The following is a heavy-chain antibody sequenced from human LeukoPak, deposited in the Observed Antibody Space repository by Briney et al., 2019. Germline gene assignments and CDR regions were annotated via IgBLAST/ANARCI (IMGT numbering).Heavy chain of an antibody. CDR2: IYHSGIT. CDR1: GGSVSSSSYY. CDR3: AREPVGVVSPFDY. D-gene: IGHD3-22*01. Sequence: SETLSLTCTVSGGSVSSSSYYWSWLRQPPGKGLEWIGYIYHSGITYYNPSLKSRVTISLDTSKNQFSLKLSSVTAADTAVYYCAREPVGVVSPFDYWGQGTLVTVSS. J-gene: IGHJ4*02. V-gene: IGHV4-61*01.